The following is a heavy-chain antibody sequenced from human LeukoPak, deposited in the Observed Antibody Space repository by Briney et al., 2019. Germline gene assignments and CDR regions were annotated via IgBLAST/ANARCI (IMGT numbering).Heavy chain of an antibody. CDR2: IYYSGST. Sequence: PSETLSLTCTVSGGCISSGGYYWSWIRQHPGKGLEWIGYIYYSGSTYYNPSLKSRVTISVDTSKNQFSLKLSSVTAADTAVYYCARAVYCGGDCYLAFDYWGQGTLVTVSS. V-gene: IGHV4-31*03. CDR1: GGCISSGGYY. J-gene: IGHJ4*02. CDR3: ARAVYCGGDCYLAFDY. D-gene: IGHD2-21*02.